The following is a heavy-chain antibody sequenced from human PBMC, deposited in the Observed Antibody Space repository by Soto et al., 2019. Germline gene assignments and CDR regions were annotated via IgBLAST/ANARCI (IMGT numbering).Heavy chain of an antibody. V-gene: IGHV1-69*12. Sequence: QVQLVQSGAEVKKPGSSVKVSCKASGGTFSSDAISWVRQAPGQGLEWMGGIIPIFGTANYAQKFQGRVTITAAESTSTAYMELSSLRSEDTAVYYCARQVGGGVYYYYYGMDVWGEGTTVTVSS. D-gene: IGHD1-26*01. CDR3: ARQVGGGVYYYYYGMDV. CDR2: IIPIFGTA. J-gene: IGHJ6*04. CDR1: GGTFSSDA.